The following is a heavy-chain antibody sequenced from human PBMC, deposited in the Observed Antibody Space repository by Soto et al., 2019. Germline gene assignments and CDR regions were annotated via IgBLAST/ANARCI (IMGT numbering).Heavy chain of an antibody. CDR2: INPSGGHT. V-gene: IGHV1-46*03. Sequence: QVQLVQSGAEVKKPGASVKVSCKASGNTFSNLHWVRQAPGQGLEWMGTINPSGGHTTYAQKFLGRVTMTRDSSTSTLYMELTSLRFEDTAVYYCARGGHVVVVTAAFHYWGQGTLVTVSS. CDR1: GNTFSN. CDR3: ARGGHVVVVTAAFHY. J-gene: IGHJ4*02. D-gene: IGHD2-21*02.